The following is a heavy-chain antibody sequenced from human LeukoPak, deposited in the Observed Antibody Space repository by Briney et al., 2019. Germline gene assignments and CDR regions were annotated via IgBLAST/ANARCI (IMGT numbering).Heavy chain of an antibody. CDR3: ARSEATMVRGEGYYYGMDV. V-gene: IGHV1-18*01. CDR2: ISAYNGNT. J-gene: IGHJ6*02. CDR1: GGTFSSYA. D-gene: IGHD3-10*01. Sequence: ASVKVSCKASGGTFSSYAISWVRQAPGQGLEWMGWISAYNGNTNYAQKLQGRVTMTTDTSTSTAYMELRSLRSDDTAVYYCARSEATMVRGEGYYYGMDVWGQGTTVTVSS.